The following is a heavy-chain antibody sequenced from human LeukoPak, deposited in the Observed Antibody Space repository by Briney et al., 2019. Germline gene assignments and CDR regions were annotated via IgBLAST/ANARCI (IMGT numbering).Heavy chain of an antibody. CDR2: IYSGGST. V-gene: IGHV3-53*04. CDR3: ARAAGDYGDYVGAFDI. J-gene: IGHJ3*02. Sequence: GGSLRLSCAASGFTFSSYAMSWVRQAPGKGLEWVSVIYSGGSTYYADSVKGRFTISRHNSKNTRYLQMNSLRAEDTAVYYCARAAGDYGDYVGAFDIWGQGTMVTVSS. D-gene: IGHD4-17*01. CDR1: GFTFSSYA.